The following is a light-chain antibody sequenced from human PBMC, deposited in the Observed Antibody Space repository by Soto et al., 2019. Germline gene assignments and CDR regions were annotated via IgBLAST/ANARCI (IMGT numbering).Light chain of an antibody. CDR3: QQYNNRPRT. V-gene: IGKV3-15*01. Sequence: EIVMTQSPATLSVSPGERATLSRRASQSVSSNLAWYQQKPGQAARLLIYGASTRATGIPARFSGSGSGTEFTPTFSSLQSEDFAVYYCQQYNNRPRTFGPGTKVDI. J-gene: IGKJ3*01. CDR2: GAS. CDR1: QSVSSN.